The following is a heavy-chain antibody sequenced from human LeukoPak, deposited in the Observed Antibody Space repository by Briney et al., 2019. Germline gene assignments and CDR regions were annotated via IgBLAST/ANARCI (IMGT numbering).Heavy chain of an antibody. J-gene: IGHJ4*02. V-gene: IGHV3-23*01. D-gene: IGHD6-19*01. CDR3: AKDRHGIAVAGPFDY. Sequence: GGSLRLSCGASGFTFRSYAMSWVRQAPGKGLEWVSAISGSGGSTYYADSVRGRFTISRDNSKNTLYLQMNSLRAEDTAVYYCAKDRHGIAVAGPFDYWGQGTLVTVSS. CDR1: GFTFRSYA. CDR2: ISGSGGST.